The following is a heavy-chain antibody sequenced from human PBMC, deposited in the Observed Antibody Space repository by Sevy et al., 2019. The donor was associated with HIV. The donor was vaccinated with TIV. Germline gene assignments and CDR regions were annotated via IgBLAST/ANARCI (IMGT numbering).Heavy chain of an antibody. J-gene: IGHJ4*02. Sequence: ASVKVSCKVSGYTLTELSMHWVRQAPGKGLEWMGGFDPEDGETIYAQRFQGRVTMTEDTSTDTAYMELSSLRSEDTAVYYCATRMDDFWSGYHDYWGQGTLVTVSS. CDR1: GYTLTELS. CDR2: FDPEDGET. D-gene: IGHD3-3*01. V-gene: IGHV1-24*01. CDR3: ATRMDDFWSGYHDY.